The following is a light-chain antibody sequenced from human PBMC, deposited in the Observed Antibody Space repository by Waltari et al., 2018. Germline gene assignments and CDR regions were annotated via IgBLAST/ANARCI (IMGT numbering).Light chain of an antibody. CDR3: QQYGSSPRT. Sequence: CRASQSFSSSYLAWYQQKPGQAPRLLIYGASSRATGIPDRFSGSGSGTDFTLTSSRLEPEDFAVYYCQQYGSSPRTFGQGTKVEIK. CDR1: QSFSSSY. J-gene: IGKJ1*01. V-gene: IGKV3-20*01. CDR2: GAS.